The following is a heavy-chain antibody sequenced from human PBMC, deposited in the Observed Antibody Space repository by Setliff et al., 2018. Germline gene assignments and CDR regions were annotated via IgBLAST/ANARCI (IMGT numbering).Heavy chain of an antibody. V-gene: IGHV4-4*08. D-gene: IGHD3-10*01. Sequence: PSETLSLTCTVSGGSISDSSWSWIRQPPGKGLEWIGCISSIGNTYYNPSLGSRLTISADTSNNQFSLNLISVTAADTAVYYCARERGFAGYYGSWTHQSFDLWGQGSLVTV. CDR1: GGSISDSS. J-gene: IGHJ5*02. CDR2: ISSIGNT. CDR3: ARERGFAGYYGSWTHQSFDL.